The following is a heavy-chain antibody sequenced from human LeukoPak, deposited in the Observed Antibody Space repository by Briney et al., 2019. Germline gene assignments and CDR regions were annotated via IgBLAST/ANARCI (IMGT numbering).Heavy chain of an antibody. CDR2: ISSGGSTI. J-gene: IGHJ4*02. D-gene: IGHD3-22*01. Sequence: GGSLRLSCAASGFTFSSFEMKWVRQAPGKGLEWVSYISSGGSTIYYADSVKGRFTISRDNAKNSLYLQMNSLRAEDTAVYYCAKTVAMIVVVASDYWGQGTLVTVSS. CDR1: GFTFSSFE. CDR3: AKTVAMIVVVASDY. V-gene: IGHV3-48*03.